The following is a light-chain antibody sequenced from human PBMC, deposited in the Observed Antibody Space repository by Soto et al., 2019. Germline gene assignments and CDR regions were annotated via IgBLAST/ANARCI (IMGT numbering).Light chain of an antibody. V-gene: IGLV2-14*01. Sequence: QSALTQPASVSGSPGQSITISCTGTSSDVGGYNYVSWYQQHPGKAPKLMIYDVSNRPSGVSNRFSGSKSGNTASLTISGLQAEDEADYYGSSYTISTLVVFGVGTKLTVL. J-gene: IGLJ2*01. CDR3: SSYTISTLVV. CDR1: SSDVGGYNY. CDR2: DVS.